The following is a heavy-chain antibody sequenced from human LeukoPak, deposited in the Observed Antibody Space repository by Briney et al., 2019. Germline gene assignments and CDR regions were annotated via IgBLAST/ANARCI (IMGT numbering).Heavy chain of an antibody. D-gene: IGHD3-16*01. CDR3: TRESRPFCPFGY. V-gene: IGHV4-4*02. CDR2: IAHYGTT. CDR1: GGPIDITNY. Sequence: SETLSLTCGVSGGPIDITNYWSWVRQAPGKGLEWIGEIAHYGTTNYNLSLRGRVAISLDRATNQFSLGLTSVTAADTALYYCTRESRPFCPFGYWGQGVLVTVSS. J-gene: IGHJ4*02.